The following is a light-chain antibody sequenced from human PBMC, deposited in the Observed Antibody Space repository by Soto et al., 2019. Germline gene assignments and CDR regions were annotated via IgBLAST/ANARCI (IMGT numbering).Light chain of an antibody. CDR3: SSYTSRSTHVV. J-gene: IGLJ2*01. V-gene: IGLV2-14*01. CDR2: EVS. CDR1: SSDVGGYNY. Sequence: QSALTQPASVSGSPGQSITISCTGTSSDVGGYNYVSWYQQHPGKAPKLMIYEVSNRPSGVSNRFSGSKSGNTASLTISGLQAEDEADYHCSSYTSRSTHVVFGGGTQLTVL.